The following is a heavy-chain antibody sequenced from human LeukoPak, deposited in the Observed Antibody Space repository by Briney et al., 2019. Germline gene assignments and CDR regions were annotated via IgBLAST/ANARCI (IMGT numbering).Heavy chain of an antibody. Sequence: SETLSLTCTVSGGSISSSSYYWGWIRQPPGKGLEWIGSIYYSGSTYYNPSLKSRVTISVDTSKNQFSLKLSSVTAADTAVYYCASISSGWFSPTYDYWGQGTLVTVSS. J-gene: IGHJ4*02. CDR2: IYYSGST. CDR1: GGSISSSSYY. V-gene: IGHV4-39*01. D-gene: IGHD6-19*01. CDR3: ASISSGWFSPTYDY.